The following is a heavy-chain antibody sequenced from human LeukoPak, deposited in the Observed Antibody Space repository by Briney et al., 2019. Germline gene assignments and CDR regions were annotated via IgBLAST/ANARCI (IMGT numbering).Heavy chain of an antibody. D-gene: IGHD1-26*01. V-gene: IGHV4-59*01. CDR2: IYYTGST. CDR3: ARAGSYRGYFDY. CDR1: GGSISSYY. J-gene: IGHJ4*02. Sequence: SETLSLTRTVSGGSISSYYWSWIRQPPGKGLEWIGYIYYTGSTNNTSLKSRVTISVDTSKNQFSLKLSSVTAADTAVYYCARAGSYRGYFDYWGQGTLVTVSS.